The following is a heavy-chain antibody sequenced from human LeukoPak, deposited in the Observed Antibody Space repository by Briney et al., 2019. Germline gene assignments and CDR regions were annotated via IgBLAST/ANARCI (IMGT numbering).Heavy chain of an antibody. CDR2: VYYSGST. Sequence: SETLSLTCTVSGGSISSTTYYWGWIRQPSGKGLEWIGSVYYSGSTYQNPSLKSRVTISADTSKNQFSLNLRSVTAADTAVYYCARGRIQISLHVFDVWGQGTMVTVSS. V-gene: IGHV4-39*01. CDR3: ARGRIQISLHVFDV. CDR1: GGSISSTTYY. D-gene: IGHD5-18*01. J-gene: IGHJ3*01.